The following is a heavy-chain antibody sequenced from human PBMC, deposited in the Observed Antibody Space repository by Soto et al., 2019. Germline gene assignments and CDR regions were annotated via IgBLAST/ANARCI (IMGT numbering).Heavy chain of an antibody. J-gene: IGHJ6*02. Sequence: GGSLRLSCAASGFTFSTYGMHWVRQAPGKGLEWVAVIWYDGSNKYYEDSVKGRFTISRDDSKNTLYLQMNSLRAEDTAVYYCAKDRRPLLGQQLVLEWGDYYGMDVWGQGTTVTVSS. CDR2: IWYDGSNK. CDR1: GFTFSTYG. CDR3: AKDRRPLLGQQLVLEWGDYYGMDV. V-gene: IGHV3-33*06. D-gene: IGHD6-13*01.